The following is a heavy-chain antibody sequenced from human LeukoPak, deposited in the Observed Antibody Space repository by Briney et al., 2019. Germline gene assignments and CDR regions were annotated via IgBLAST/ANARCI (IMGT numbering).Heavy chain of an antibody. J-gene: IGHJ5*02. CDR3: ARDYYGSGSFPTINWFDP. CDR1: GYTFTGYY. D-gene: IGHD3-10*01. CDR2: INPNSGAT. V-gene: IGHV1-2*02. Sequence: GASVKVSCKASGYTFTGYYMHWVRQAPGQGLQWMGWINPNSGATNYTQKFQGRVTMTRDTSISTAYMELSRLRSDDTAVYYCARDYYGSGSFPTINWFDPWGQGTLVTVSS.